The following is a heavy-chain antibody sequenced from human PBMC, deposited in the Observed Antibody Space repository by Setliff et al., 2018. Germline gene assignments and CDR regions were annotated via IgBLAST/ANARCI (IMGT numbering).Heavy chain of an antibody. V-gene: IGHV4-4*02. J-gene: IGHJ4*02. CDR2: IYHDGNP. Sequence: KASETLSLTCSVSGGAVNSLTWWSWVRQPPGKGLEWIGEIYHDGNPIYNPSAVHYTPSLKSRVNISVDKSKNQFSRKLTSVTAADTAVYYCARGGGGYHSDFWGPGILVTVSS. CDR3: ARGGGGYHSDF. CDR1: GGAVNSLTW. D-gene: IGHD3-16*01.